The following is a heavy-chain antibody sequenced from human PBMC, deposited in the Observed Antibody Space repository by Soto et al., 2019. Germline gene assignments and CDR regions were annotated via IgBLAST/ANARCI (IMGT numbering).Heavy chain of an antibody. Sequence: ASVKVSCKASGYSFTGYSMHWVRQAPGQGLEWMGWINPKNGATNYAQKFQGRVTITRDTSASTAYMELSSLRSEDTAVYYCALGDSSSSLTDYYYYMDVWGKGTTVTVSS. D-gene: IGHD6-6*01. V-gene: IGHV1-2*02. CDR2: INPKNGAT. J-gene: IGHJ6*03. CDR1: GYSFTGYS. CDR3: ALGDSSSSLTDYYYYMDV.